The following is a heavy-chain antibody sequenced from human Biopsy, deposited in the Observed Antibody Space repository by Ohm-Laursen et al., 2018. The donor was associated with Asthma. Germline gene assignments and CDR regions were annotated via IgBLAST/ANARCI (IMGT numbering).Heavy chain of an antibody. Sequence: SVKVSCKSLGGTFNTYVIGWGRQAPGQGLEWMGGINSVFGTTTYPQKFQDRVTITADDSTGTVYMELSSLRVEDTAIYYCARVLESSSRGPFYFFTLDVWGQGTTVTVSS. V-gene: IGHV1-69*13. CDR2: INSVFGTT. CDR1: GGTFNTYV. D-gene: IGHD6-13*01. J-gene: IGHJ6*02. CDR3: ARVLESSSRGPFYFFTLDV.